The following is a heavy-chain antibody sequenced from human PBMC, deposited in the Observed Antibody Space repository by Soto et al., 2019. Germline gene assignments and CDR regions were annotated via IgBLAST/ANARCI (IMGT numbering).Heavy chain of an antibody. J-gene: IGHJ6*02. CDR1: GFTFSSYG. Sequence: GGSLRLSCAAPGFTFSSYGMHWVRQAPGKGLEWVAVISYDGSNKYYADSVKGRFTISRDNSKNTLYLQMNSLRAEDTAVYYCAKDSGDYAVYYYYGMDVWGQGTTVTVSS. V-gene: IGHV3-30*18. CDR3: AKDSGDYAVYYYYGMDV. D-gene: IGHD4-17*01. CDR2: ISYDGSNK.